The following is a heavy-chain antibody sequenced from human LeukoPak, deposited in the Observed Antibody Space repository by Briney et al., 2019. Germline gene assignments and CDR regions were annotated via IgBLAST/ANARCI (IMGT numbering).Heavy chain of an antibody. D-gene: IGHD2-21*02. V-gene: IGHV4-59*01. J-gene: IGHJ4*02. CDR3: ARAEDCGGDCYHFDY. CDR2: IYYSGST. Sequence: SSETLSLTCTVSGGSISSYYWSWIRQPPGKGLEWIGYIYYSGSTNYNPSLKSRVTISVDTSKNQFSLKLSSVTAADTAVYYCARAEDCGGDCYHFDYWGQGTLVTASS. CDR1: GGSISSYY.